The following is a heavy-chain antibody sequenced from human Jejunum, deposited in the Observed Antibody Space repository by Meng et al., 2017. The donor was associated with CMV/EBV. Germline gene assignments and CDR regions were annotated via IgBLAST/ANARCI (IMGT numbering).Heavy chain of an antibody. CDR2: IHSGGAT. V-gene: IGHV3-53*01. D-gene: IGHD6-13*01. Sequence: SCAASVFSVSSNFISWVRQAPGKGLEWVSIIHSGGATYYADSVKGRFTISRDNSKNTLYLQMNSLRAEDTAVYYCARDGYSSSWFVTWGHGTLVTVSS. CDR3: ARDGYSSSWFVT. CDR1: VFSVSSNF. J-gene: IGHJ5*01.